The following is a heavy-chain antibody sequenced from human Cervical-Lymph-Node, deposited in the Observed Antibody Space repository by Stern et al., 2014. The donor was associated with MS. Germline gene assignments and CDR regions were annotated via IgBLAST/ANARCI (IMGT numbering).Heavy chain of an antibody. Sequence: EVQLVESGGVLVQPGGSLKLSCAASGFTFSRYWMTWVRQAPGKGLEWVANIKEDGSEQYYVDSVKGLFTMSRDNAKNSLYLQMNSLRAEDTAVYYCARRVLVAMGGYPKTLDVWGRGTTVTVSS. CDR2: IKEDGSEQ. CDR3: ARRVLVAMGGYPKTLDV. CDR1: GFTFSRYW. V-gene: IGHV3-7*01. J-gene: IGHJ6*02. D-gene: IGHD2-2*01.